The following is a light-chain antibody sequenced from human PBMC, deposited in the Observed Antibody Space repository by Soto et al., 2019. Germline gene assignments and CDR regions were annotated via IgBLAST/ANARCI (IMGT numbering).Light chain of an antibody. CDR3: QQRSNWPL. Sequence: EIVLTQSPATLSLSPGERATLSCRASQSVDTYLAWYQQKPGQAPRLLIYDASTSATGIPASFSGSGSGTDFTLSISSLEPEDFAVYYCQQRSNWPLFGQGTKLEIK. CDR2: DAS. CDR1: QSVDTY. J-gene: IGKJ2*01. V-gene: IGKV3-11*01.